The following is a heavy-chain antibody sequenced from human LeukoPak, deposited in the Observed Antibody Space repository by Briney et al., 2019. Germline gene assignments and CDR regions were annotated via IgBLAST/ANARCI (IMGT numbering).Heavy chain of an antibody. D-gene: IGHD1-26*01. CDR1: GYTLTELS. CDR2: FDPEDGET. CDR3: ATGGPSGSYYLTEYFQH. J-gene: IGHJ1*01. Sequence: GASVKVSCKVSGYTLTELSMHWVRQAPGKGLEWMGGFDPEDGETIYAQKFQGRVTMTEDTSTDTAYMELSSLRSEDTAVYYCATGGPSGSYYLTEYFQHWGQGTLVTVSS. V-gene: IGHV1-24*01.